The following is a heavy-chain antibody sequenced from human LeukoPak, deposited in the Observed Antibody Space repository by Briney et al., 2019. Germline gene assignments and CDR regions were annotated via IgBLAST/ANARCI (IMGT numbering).Heavy chain of an antibody. Sequence: SETLSLTCSVSGGSISSSSYYWGWIRQPPGKGLEWIGSVHYSGTTYYNTSLKSRVTIPIDASKNQFSLKLSSVTAADTAVYYCARHFDYWGQGIMVTVSS. CDR3: ARHFDY. J-gene: IGHJ4*02. CDR1: GGSISSSSYY. CDR2: VHYSGTT. V-gene: IGHV4-39*01.